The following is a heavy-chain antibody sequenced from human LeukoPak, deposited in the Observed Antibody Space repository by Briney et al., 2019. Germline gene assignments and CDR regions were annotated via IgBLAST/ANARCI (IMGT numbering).Heavy chain of an antibody. CDR2: IYYSGST. CDR3: ARVRRDYDSSGYYPHYFDY. CDR1: GGSISSYY. Sequence: PETLSLTCTVSGGSISSYYWSWIRQPPGKGLEWIGYIYYSGSTNYNPSLKSRVTISVDTSKNQFSLKLSSVTAADTAVYYCARVRRDYDSSGYYPHYFDYWGQGTLVTVSS. J-gene: IGHJ4*02. V-gene: IGHV4-59*01. D-gene: IGHD3-22*01.